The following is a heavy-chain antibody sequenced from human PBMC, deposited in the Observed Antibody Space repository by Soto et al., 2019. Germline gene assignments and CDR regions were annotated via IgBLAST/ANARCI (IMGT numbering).Heavy chain of an antibody. D-gene: IGHD2-2*01. V-gene: IGHV3-23*01. CDR1: GFTFSSYA. J-gene: IGHJ4*02. Sequence: GGSLRLSCAASGFTFSSYAMSWVRQAPGKGLEWVSAISGSGGSTYYADSVKGRFTISRDNSKNTLYLQMNSLRAEDTAVYYCAKDGDIVVVPAMLLPFDFDYWGQGTLVTVSS. CDR2: ISGSGGST. CDR3: AKDGDIVVVPAMLLPFDFDY.